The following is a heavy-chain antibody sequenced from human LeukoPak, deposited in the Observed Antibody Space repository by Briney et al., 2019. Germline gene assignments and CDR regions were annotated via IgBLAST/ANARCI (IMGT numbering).Heavy chain of an antibody. V-gene: IGHV4-30-2*01. CDR2: IYHSGST. Sequence: SQTLSLTCAVSGGSISSGDYSWSWIRQPPGKGLEWIGYIYHSGSTYYNPSLKSRVTISVDRSKNQFSLKLSSATAADTAVYYCARGRGIAVLVAFDIWGQGTMVTVSS. CDR1: GGSISSGDYS. CDR3: ARGRGIAVLVAFDI. J-gene: IGHJ3*02. D-gene: IGHD6-19*01.